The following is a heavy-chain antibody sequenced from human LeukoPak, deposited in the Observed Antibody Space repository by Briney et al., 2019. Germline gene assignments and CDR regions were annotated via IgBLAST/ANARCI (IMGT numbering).Heavy chain of an antibody. D-gene: IGHD5-12*01. CDR2: IYYSGST. Sequence: SETLSLTCTVSGGSISSYYWSWIRQPPGKGLEWIGYIYYSGSTNYNPSLKSRVTISVDTSKNQFSLELSSVTAADTAVYYCARVPGYDPPVWGQGTTVTVSS. J-gene: IGHJ6*02. V-gene: IGHV4-59*01. CDR1: GGSISSYY. CDR3: ARVPGYDPPV.